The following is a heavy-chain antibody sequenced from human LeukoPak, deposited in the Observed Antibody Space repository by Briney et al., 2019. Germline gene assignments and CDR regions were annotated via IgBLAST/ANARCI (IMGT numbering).Heavy chain of an antibody. Sequence: SVKVSCKASGGTFSSYAISWVRPAPGQGLEWMGRIIPILGIANYAQKFQGRVTITADKSTSTAYMELSSLRSEDTAVYYCARERYYYYGMDVWGQGTTVTVSS. V-gene: IGHV1-69*04. CDR1: GGTFSSYA. CDR3: ARERYYYYGMDV. J-gene: IGHJ6*02. CDR2: IIPILGIA.